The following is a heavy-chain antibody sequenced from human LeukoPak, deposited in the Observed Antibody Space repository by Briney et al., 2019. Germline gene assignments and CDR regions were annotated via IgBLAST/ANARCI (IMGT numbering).Heavy chain of an antibody. V-gene: IGHV3-21*01. CDR1: GFTFSSYS. Sequence: GGSLRLSCAASGFTFSSYSMNWVRQAPGKGLEWVSSISSSSSCIYYADSVKGRFTISRDNAKNSLYLQMNSLRAEDTAVYYCASTWELPPSFDYWGQGTLVTVSS. CDR3: ASTWELPPSFDY. J-gene: IGHJ4*02. CDR2: ISSSSSCI. D-gene: IGHD1-26*01.